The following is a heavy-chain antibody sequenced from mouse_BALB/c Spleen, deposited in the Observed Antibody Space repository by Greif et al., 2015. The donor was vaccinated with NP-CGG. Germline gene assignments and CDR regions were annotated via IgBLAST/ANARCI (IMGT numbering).Heavy chain of an antibody. D-gene: IGHD2-1*01. Sequence: EVQLVESGGGLVKPGGSLKLSCAASGFTFSDYYMYWVRQTPEKRLEWVATISDGGSYTYYPDSVKGRFTISRDNAKNNLYLQMSSLKSEDTAMYYCARDGVTRTGFDYWGQGTTLTVSS. V-gene: IGHV5-4*02. CDR2: ISDGGSYT. CDR1: GFTFSDYY. CDR3: ARDGVTRTGFDY. J-gene: IGHJ2*01.